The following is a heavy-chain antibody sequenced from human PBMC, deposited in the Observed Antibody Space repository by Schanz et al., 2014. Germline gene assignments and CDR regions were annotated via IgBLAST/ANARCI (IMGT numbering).Heavy chain of an antibody. CDR1: GFKFSIYA. D-gene: IGHD1-26*01. CDR2: ISYDGSNK. V-gene: IGHV3-30*04. Sequence: QVQLVDSGGGVVQPGRSLRLSCAASGFKFSIYAMHWVRQAPGKGLEWVAVISYDGSNKYYADSVKGRFTISRDNSKNTLYLQMNSLRAEDTAVYYCVKDLQRELLRDDHYYGMDVWGQGTTVTVSS. J-gene: IGHJ6*02. CDR3: VKDLQRELLRDDHYYGMDV.